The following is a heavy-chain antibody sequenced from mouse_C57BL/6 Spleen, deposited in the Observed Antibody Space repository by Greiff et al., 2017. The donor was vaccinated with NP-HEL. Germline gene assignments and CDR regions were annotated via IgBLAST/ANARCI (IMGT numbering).Heavy chain of an antibody. CDR1: GYTFTSYW. CDR3: ARGGLRP. D-gene: IGHD2-4*01. CDR2: IDPSDSYT. Sequence: VQLQQSGAELVMPGASVKLSCKASGYTFTSYWMHWVKQRPGQGLEWIGEIDPSDSYTNYNQKFKGKSTLTVDKSSSTAYMQLSSLTSEDSAVYYCARGGLRPWGQGTTLTVSS. J-gene: IGHJ2*01. V-gene: IGHV1-69*01.